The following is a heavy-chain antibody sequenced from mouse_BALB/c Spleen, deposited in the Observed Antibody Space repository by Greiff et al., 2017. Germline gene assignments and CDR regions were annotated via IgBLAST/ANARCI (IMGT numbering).Heavy chain of an antibody. J-gene: IGHJ3*01. CDR1: GYTFTNYW. V-gene: IGHV1-63*02. CDR2: IYPGGGCT. CDR3: ARRDGYFSGFAY. Sequence: QVQLQQSGAELVRPGTSVKISCKASGYTFTNYWLGWVKQRPGHGLEWIGDIYPGGGCTNYNEKFKGKATLTADTSSSTAYMQLSSLTSEDSAVYFCARRDGYFSGFAYWGQGTLVTVSA. D-gene: IGHD2-3*01.